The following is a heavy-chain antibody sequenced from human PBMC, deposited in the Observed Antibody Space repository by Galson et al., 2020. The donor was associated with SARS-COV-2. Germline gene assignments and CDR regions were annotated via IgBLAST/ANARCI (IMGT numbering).Heavy chain of an antibody. J-gene: IGHJ4*02. CDR3: ARYLDAVADPYYFDY. CDR1: RYTFTSYG. Sequence: ASVKVSCKASRYTFTSYGISWVRQAPGKGLEWMGWLSAYDGNTNYAQKLQGRVTMTTDTSTSTAYMELRSLRSDDTAVYYCARYLDAVADPYYFDYWGQGTLVTVSS. CDR2: LSAYDGNT. D-gene: IGHD6-19*01. V-gene: IGHV1-18*04.